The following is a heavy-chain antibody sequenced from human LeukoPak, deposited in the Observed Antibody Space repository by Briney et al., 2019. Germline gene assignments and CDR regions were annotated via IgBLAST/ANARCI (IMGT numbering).Heavy chain of an antibody. CDR2: INHSGST. CDR1: GGSFSGYY. J-gene: IGHJ4*02. CDR3: ARGVFVGDGYNLFYFDY. Sequence: PSETLSLTCAVYGGSFSGYYWSWIRQPPGKGLEWIGEINHSGSTNYNPSLKSRVTISVDTSKNQFSLKLSSVTAADTAVYYCARGVFVGDGYNLFYFDYWSQGTLVTVSS. V-gene: IGHV4-34*01. D-gene: IGHD5-24*01.